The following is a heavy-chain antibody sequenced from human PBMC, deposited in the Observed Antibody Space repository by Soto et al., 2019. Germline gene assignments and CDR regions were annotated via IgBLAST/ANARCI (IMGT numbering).Heavy chain of an antibody. V-gene: IGHV4-31*03. J-gene: IGHJ6*02. Sequence: PSEALSLTCTVSDRPILRGGYYWSWIRQHPGKGLEWIEDIYYRGSTYYNPSPKSRVTISVDTSKNQFALKLSSVTGEDTAVYYCARDNYDIYYYYGMDVWGQGTTVTVSS. CDR1: DRPILRGGYY. CDR3: ARDNYDIYYYYGMDV. CDR2: IYYRGST. D-gene: IGHD3-22*01.